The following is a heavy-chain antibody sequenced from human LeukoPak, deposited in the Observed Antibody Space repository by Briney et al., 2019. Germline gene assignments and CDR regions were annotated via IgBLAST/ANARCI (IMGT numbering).Heavy chain of an antibody. CDR2: IYNSGST. V-gene: IGHV4-59*08. CDR1: GGSISSYY. CDR3: ARQRHSGSYYNVDY. D-gene: IGHD3-10*01. Sequence: SETLSLTCTVSGGSISSYYWSWIRQPPGKGLEWIGYIYNSGSTNYNPSLKSRVTISVDTSKSQFSLRLSSVTAADTAVYYCARQRHSGSYYNVDYWGQGTLVTVSS. J-gene: IGHJ4*02.